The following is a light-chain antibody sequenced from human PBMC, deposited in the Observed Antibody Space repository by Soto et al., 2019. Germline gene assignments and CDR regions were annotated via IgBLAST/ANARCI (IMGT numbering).Light chain of an antibody. CDR3: QQYNSWLWT. Sequence: EIVMTQSPATLSVSPGEGATLSCRASQSVSRYLAWYQQKPGQAPRLLIYDASTRATGIPARFSGSGSGTDFTLIISSLQSEDSAVYYCQQYNSWLWTFGQGTKV. V-gene: IGKV3-15*01. J-gene: IGKJ1*01. CDR1: QSVSRY. CDR2: DAS.